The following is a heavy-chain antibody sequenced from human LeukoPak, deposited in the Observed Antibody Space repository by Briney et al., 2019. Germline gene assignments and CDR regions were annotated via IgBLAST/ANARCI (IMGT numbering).Heavy chain of an antibody. CDR2: ISFIGET. J-gene: IGHJ4*02. Sequence: SETLSLTCTVSGDSISLYYWSWIRQSPGKGLEWIGYISFIGETNYNPSLKSRVTISQDTSKNQLSLRLSSVTAADTAVYYCARSQQLVRTFDSWGQGTLVTVSS. D-gene: IGHD1-1*01. CDR3: ARSQQLVRTFDS. V-gene: IGHV4-59*01. CDR1: GDSISLYY.